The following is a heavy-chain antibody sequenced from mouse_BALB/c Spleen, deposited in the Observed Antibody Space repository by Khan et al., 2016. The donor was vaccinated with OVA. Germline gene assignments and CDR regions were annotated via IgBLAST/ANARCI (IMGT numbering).Heavy chain of an antibody. CDR3: ARSVTITTVVATDFDY. CDR2: ISYSGRT. V-gene: IGHV3-2*02. CDR1: GYSITSDYA. Sequence: EVQLQESGPGLVKPSQSLSLTCTVTGYSITSDYAWNWIRQFPGNKLEWMGYISYSGRTSSNPSLKSRISITRHTSHNQFFLQLNSVTTEDTATYYCARSVTITTVVATDFDYWGQGTTLTVSS. D-gene: IGHD1-1*01. J-gene: IGHJ2*01.